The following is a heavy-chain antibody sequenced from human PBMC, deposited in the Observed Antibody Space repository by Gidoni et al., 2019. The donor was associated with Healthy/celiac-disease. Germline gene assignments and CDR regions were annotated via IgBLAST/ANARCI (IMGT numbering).Heavy chain of an antibody. CDR2: INPSGGST. CDR3: ARGRSITIFGVVTVSWSYYYGMDV. CDR1: GYTFTSNY. Sequence: HGQLVQSGAEVKKPGASVKVSCKASGYTFTSNYMHWVPQDPGQGPEWMGIINPSGGSTSYAQNIQGRVTMTRDTSTSTVYMELSSLRSEDTAVYYCARGRSITIFGVVTVSWSYYYGMDVWGQGTTVTVSS. D-gene: IGHD3-3*01. V-gene: IGHV1-46*03. J-gene: IGHJ6*02.